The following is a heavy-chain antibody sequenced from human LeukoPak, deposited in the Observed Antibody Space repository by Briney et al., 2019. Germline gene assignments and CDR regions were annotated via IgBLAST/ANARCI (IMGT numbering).Heavy chain of an antibody. J-gene: IGHJ4*02. CDR3: AKDDSYGPFDY. CDR2: INQHGSEK. Sequence: LGGSLRLSCAASGDTFGRYWMSWVRQAPGKGLEWVANINQHGSEKYYGDSVKGRFTISRDNAKNSLYLQMNSLRAEDTAVYYCAKDDSYGPFDYWGQGTLVTVSS. CDR1: GDTFGRYW. D-gene: IGHD5-18*01. V-gene: IGHV3-7*03.